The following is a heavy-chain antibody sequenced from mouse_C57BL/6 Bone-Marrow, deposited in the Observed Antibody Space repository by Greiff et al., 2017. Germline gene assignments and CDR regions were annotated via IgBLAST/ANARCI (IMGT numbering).Heavy chain of an antibody. Sequence: VQLQQSGAELVRPGASVTLSCKASGYTFTDYEMHWVKQTPVHGLEWIGAIDPETGGTAYNQKFKGKAILTADKSSSTAYMELRSLTSEDSAVYYCDKKGENGSSYWYMDVWGTGTTVTVSS. J-gene: IGHJ1*03. CDR3: DKKGENGSSYWYMDV. CDR2: IDPETGGT. D-gene: IGHD1-1*01. CDR1: GYTFTDYE. V-gene: IGHV1-15*01.